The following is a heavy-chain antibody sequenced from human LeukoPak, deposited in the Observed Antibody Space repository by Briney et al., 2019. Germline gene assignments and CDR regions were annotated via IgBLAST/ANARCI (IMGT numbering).Heavy chain of an antibody. V-gene: IGHV1-46*01. CDR2: INPDGGNT. J-gene: IGHJ3*02. Sequence: ASVKVSCKASGYTFTNSYIHWVRQAPGQVLEWMGLINPDGGNTNYAQNFQGRVTFTRDTSTSTVYMELSSLRSEDTAIYYCARIRDGYNDAYDIWGQGTVVTVPS. D-gene: IGHD5-24*01. CDR1: GYTFTNSY. CDR3: ARIRDGYNDAYDI.